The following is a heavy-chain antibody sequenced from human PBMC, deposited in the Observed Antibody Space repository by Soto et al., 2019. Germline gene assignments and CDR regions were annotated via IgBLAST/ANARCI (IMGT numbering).Heavy chain of an antibody. CDR1: GGSISSYY. J-gene: IGHJ6*02. CDR2: IYTSGST. D-gene: IGHD6-13*01. CDR3: ARDYSSSWYGREIYYYYGMDV. Sequence: QVQLQESGPGLVKPSETLSLTCTVSGGSISSYYWSWIRQPAGKGLEWIGRIYTSGSTNYNPSLKSRVTMSVDTSKNQFSLKLSSVTAADTAVYYCARDYSSSWYGREIYYYYGMDVWGQGTTVTVSS. V-gene: IGHV4-4*07.